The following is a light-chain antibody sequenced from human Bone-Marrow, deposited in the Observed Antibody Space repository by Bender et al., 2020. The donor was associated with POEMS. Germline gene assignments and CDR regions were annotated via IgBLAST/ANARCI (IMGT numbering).Light chain of an antibody. CDR2: EGS. CDR1: SSDVGGYDY. V-gene: IGLV2-23*01. J-gene: IGLJ1*01. Sequence: QSALTQPASVSGSPGQSVTISCTGTSSDVGGYDYVSWYQQHPGKAPKLVIYEGSQRPSGASNRFSGSKSGNTASLTISGLQAEDEADYYCSSYAGNKIYVFGTGTKVTVL. CDR3: SSYAGNKIYV.